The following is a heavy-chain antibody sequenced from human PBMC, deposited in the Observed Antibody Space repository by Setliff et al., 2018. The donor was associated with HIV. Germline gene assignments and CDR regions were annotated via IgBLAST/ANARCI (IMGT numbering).Heavy chain of an antibody. D-gene: IGHD3-10*01. CDR1: GDSISSSSYY. CDR3: ARTLGSGTFRYYFDY. V-gene: IGHV4-39*01. J-gene: IGHJ4*02. CDR2: IYYSGST. Sequence: PSETLSLTCTVSGDSISSSSYYWGWIRQPPGKGLEWIGSIYYSGSTHYNPSLQSRVTVSVDTSKNQFSLNLGSVTAAGTAVYYCARTLGSGTFRYYFDYWGQGTLVTVSS.